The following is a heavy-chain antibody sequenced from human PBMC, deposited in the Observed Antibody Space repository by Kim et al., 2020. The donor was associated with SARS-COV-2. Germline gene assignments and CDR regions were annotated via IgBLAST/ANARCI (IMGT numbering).Heavy chain of an antibody. CDR1: GFTLSDYY. Sequence: GGSLRLSCAASGFTLSDYYMSWIRQAPGKGLEWVSDISSSGNTIYYADSVKGRFTISRDNAKNSLYLQMNSLRGEDTGVYYCASDMGSGNYYTLYYQYYGMDVWGHGTTVTVAS. J-gene: IGHJ6*02. D-gene: IGHD3-10*01. CDR2: ISSSGNTI. CDR3: ASDMGSGNYYTLYYQYYGMDV. V-gene: IGHV3-11*01.